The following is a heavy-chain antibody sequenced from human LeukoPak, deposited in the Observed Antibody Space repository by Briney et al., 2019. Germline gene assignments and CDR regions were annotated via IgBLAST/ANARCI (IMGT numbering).Heavy chain of an antibody. CDR2: IIPIFGTA. Sequence: ASVKVSCKASGGTLSSYAISWVRHAPGQGLEWMVGIIPIFGTANYAQKFQGRVTITADESTSTAYMELSSLRSEDTAVYYCAGNRYCSGGSCAFDYWGQGTLVTVSS. V-gene: IGHV1-69*13. J-gene: IGHJ4*02. CDR3: AGNRYCSGGSCAFDY. CDR1: GGTLSSYA. D-gene: IGHD2-15*01.